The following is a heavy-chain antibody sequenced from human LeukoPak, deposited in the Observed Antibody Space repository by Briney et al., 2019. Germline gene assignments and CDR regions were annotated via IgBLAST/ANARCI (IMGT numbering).Heavy chain of an antibody. CDR2: ISTSSSYI. D-gene: IGHD1-26*01. V-gene: IGHV3-11*06. J-gene: IGHJ6*03. Sequence: GGSLRLSCAASGFTFSDYYMSWIRQAPGKGLEWVSYISTSSSYIYYADSVKGRFTISRDNAKNSLYLQMNSLRAEDTAVYYCARAYSETYGLGYYYMDVWGKGTTVTISS. CDR3: ARAYSETYGLGYYYMDV. CDR1: GFTFSDYY.